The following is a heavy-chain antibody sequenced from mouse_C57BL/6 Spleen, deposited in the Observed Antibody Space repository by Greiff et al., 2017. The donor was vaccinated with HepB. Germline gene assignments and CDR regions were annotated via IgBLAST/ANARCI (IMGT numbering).Heavy chain of an antibody. CDR1: GYSITSGYY. V-gene: IGHV3-6*01. Sequence: EVHLVESGPGLVKPSQSLSLTCSVTGYSITSGYYWNWIRQFPGNKLEWMGYISYDGSNNYNPSLKNRISITRDTSKNQFFLKLNSVTTEDTATYYCARETVVARYAMDYWGQGTSVTVSS. J-gene: IGHJ4*01. CDR2: ISYDGSN. D-gene: IGHD1-1*01. CDR3: ARETVVARYAMDY.